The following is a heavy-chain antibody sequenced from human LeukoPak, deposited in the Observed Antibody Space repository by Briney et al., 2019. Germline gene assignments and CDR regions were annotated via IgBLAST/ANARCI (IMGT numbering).Heavy chain of an antibody. J-gene: IGHJ4*02. CDR1: GFTFSSYG. CDR2: IRYDGSNK. Sequence: PWGSLTLSCAASGFTFSSYGMHWVRQAPGKGLEWVAFIRYDGSNKYYADSVKGRFTISRDNSKTTMYLQMNSLNAEDTAVYYCAKTPVGATADWGQGTLVTVSS. V-gene: IGHV3-30*02. CDR3: AKTPVGATAD. D-gene: IGHD1-26*01.